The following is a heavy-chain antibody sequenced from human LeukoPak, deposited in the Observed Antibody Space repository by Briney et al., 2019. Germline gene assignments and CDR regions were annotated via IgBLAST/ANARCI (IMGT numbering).Heavy chain of an antibody. J-gene: IGHJ4*02. V-gene: IGHV3-30*02. CDR1: GFTFGSYG. CDR2: IRYDGSNK. Sequence: GGSLRLSCAASGFTFGSYGMHWVRQAPGKGLEWVAFIRYDGSNKYYADSVKGRFTISRDNSKNTLYLQMNSLRAEDTAVYYCAKDGRYCSGGSCYVGQYYFDYWGQGTLVTVSS. D-gene: IGHD2-15*01. CDR3: AKDGRYCSGGSCYVGQYYFDY.